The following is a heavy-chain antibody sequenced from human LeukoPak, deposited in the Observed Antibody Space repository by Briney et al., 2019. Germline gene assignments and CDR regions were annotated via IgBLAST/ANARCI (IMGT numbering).Heavy chain of an antibody. J-gene: IGHJ4*02. Sequence: ASVKVSCNASGYTFTGYYMHWVRQAPGQGLEWMGWINPNSGGTNYAQKFQGRVTMTRDTSISTAYMELSRLRSDDTAVYYCARGYSGYDFYFDYWGQGTLVTVSS. CDR3: ARGYSGYDFYFDY. CDR1: GYTFTGYY. CDR2: INPNSGGT. V-gene: IGHV1-2*02. D-gene: IGHD5-12*01.